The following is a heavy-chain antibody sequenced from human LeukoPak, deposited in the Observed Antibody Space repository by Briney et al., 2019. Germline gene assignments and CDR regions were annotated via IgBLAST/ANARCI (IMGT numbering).Heavy chain of an antibody. V-gene: IGHV1-2*02. Sequence: ASVKVSCKASGYTFTSYDINWVRQAPGQGLEWMGWINPNSGGTNYAQKFQGRVTMTRDTSISTAYMELSRLRSDDTAVYYCARSRHWGSGFDYWGQGTLVTVSS. CDR2: INPNSGGT. D-gene: IGHD7-27*01. CDR3: ARSRHWGSGFDY. J-gene: IGHJ4*02. CDR1: GYTFTSYD.